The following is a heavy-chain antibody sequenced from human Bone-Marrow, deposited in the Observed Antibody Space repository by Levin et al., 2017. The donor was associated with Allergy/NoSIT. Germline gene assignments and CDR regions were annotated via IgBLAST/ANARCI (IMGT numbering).Heavy chain of an antibody. CDR1: GFTFSAYS. CDR2: ISSSRFM. Sequence: SCAASGFTFSAYSMHWVRQAPGKALEWVSYISSSRFMYYADSLKGRFTISRDDAKDSLYLQMNSLRVEDTGVYYCARTSSSFGLGLDYWGQGTVVTVSS. D-gene: IGHD5-18*01. V-gene: IGHV3-21*01. J-gene: IGHJ4*02. CDR3: ARTSSSFGLGLDY.